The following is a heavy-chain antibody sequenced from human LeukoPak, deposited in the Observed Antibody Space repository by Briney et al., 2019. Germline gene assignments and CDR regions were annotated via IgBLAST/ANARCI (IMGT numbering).Heavy chain of an antibody. V-gene: IGHV3-21*01. Sequence: GGSLRLSCAASGFTFSSYRMNWVRQAPGKGLEWVSSISSSSSYIYYADSVKGRFTISRDNAKNSLHLQMNSLRAEDTAVYYCARDSISLGQAFDIWGQGTLVTVSS. J-gene: IGHJ4*02. CDR1: GFTFSSYR. CDR2: ISSSSSYI. CDR3: ARDSISLGQAFDI. D-gene: IGHD3-3*02.